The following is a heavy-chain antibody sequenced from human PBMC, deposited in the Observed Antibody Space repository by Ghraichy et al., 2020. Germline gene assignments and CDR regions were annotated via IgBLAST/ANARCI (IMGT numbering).Heavy chain of an antibody. Sequence: SQTLSLTCAISGDSVSSNSAAWNWIRQSPSRGLEWLGRTYYRSKWYNDYAVSVKSRITINPDTSKNQFSLQLNSVTPEDTAVYYCARVRSYYDSSGYSPNWYFDLWGRGTLVTVSS. CDR1: GDSVSSNSAA. CDR2: TYYRSKWYN. D-gene: IGHD3-22*01. CDR3: ARVRSYYDSSGYSPNWYFDL. J-gene: IGHJ2*01. V-gene: IGHV6-1*01.